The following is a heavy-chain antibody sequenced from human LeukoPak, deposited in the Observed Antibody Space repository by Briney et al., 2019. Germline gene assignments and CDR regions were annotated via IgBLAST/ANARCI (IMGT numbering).Heavy chain of an antibody. CDR3: AQWRGVDMATNWAKFWHF. CDR2: ISYDGSNK. D-gene: IGHD5-24*01. J-gene: IGHJ4*02. Sequence: PGRSLRLSCAASGFTFSSYAMHWVRQAPGKGLEWVAVISYDGSNKYYADSVKGRFTISRDNSKNTLYLQMNSLRAEDTAMYYCAQWRGVDMATNWAKFWHFWGQGTLVTVSS. CDR1: GFTFSSYA. V-gene: IGHV3-30-3*01.